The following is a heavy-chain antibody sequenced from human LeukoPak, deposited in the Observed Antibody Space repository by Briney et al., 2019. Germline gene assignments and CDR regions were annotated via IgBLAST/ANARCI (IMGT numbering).Heavy chain of an antibody. CDR3: ARRADCSGGSCYPYYGMDV. J-gene: IGHJ6*02. V-gene: IGHV3-48*04. D-gene: IGHD2-15*01. CDR1: GFTFRSYW. CDR2: ISSSGSTI. Sequence: GGSLRLSCVASGFTFRSYWMHWVRQAPGKGLVWVSYISSSGSTIYYADSVKGRFTISRDNAKNSLYLQMNSLRAEDTAVYYCARRADCSGGSCYPYYGMDVWGQGTTVTVSS.